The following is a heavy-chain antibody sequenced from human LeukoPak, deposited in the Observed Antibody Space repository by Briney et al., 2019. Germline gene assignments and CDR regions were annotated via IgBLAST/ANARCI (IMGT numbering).Heavy chain of an antibody. CDR1: GFTFSSYE. V-gene: IGHV3-21*05. Sequence: GGSLRLSCAASGFTFSSYEMNWVRQAPGKGLEWVSYISSSSSYIYYADSVKGRFTISRDNAKNSLYLQMNSLRAEDTAVYYCARDLGATGDYWGQGTLVTVSS. D-gene: IGHD1-26*01. CDR3: ARDLGATGDY. J-gene: IGHJ4*02. CDR2: ISSSSSYI.